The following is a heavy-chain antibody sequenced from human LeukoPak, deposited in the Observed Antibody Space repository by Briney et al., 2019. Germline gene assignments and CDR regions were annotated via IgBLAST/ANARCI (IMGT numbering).Heavy chain of an antibody. CDR2: IAYDGTSK. V-gene: IGHV3-30*02. CDR1: GFSLSDYG. J-gene: IGHJ4*02. Sequence: GGSLRLSCAVSGFSLSDYGIHWVRQAPGKGLEWVAFIAYDGTSKFYADSVKGRFTISRDNSKNTLYLQMNSLIPEDTAVYYCARQYISGQWYFDYWGQGTLVTVSS. CDR3: ARQYISGQWYFDY. D-gene: IGHD5-18*01.